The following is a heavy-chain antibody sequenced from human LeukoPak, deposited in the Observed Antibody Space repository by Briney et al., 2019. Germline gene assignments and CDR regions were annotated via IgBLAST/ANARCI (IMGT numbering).Heavy chain of an antibody. Sequence: GGSLRLSCAASGFTFSSYWMHWVRQAPGKGLVCVSRINVDGSITDYADSVRGRFTISRDNAKNTLYLKMDSLRVDDTAVYYCAKDPGPHTAFNWFDTWGQGTLVTVSS. V-gene: IGHV3-74*01. D-gene: IGHD2-15*01. J-gene: IGHJ5*02. CDR1: GFTFSSYW. CDR3: AKDPGPHTAFNWFDT. CDR2: INVDGSIT.